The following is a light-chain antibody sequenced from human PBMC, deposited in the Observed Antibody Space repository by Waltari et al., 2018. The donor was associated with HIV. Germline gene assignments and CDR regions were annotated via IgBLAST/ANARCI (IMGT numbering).Light chain of an antibody. V-gene: IGKV3-20*01. CDR2: GAS. CDR3: HQYGSSPGT. Sequence: EIVLTQSPGTLSLSPGGRATLSCRASQSVSSNSLAWYQHKPGQAPRLLIYGASTRATGVSDRFSGSRSGADFTLIISRMQPEDLAVYYCHQYGSSPGTFGQGTKVEIK. J-gene: IGKJ1*01. CDR1: QSVSSNS.